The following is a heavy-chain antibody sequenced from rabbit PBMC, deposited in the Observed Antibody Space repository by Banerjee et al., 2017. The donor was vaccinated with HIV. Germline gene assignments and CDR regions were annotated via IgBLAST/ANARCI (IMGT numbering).Heavy chain of an antibody. V-gene: IGHV1S45*01. CDR2: IDPVFGGT. Sequence: QEQLEESGGDLVKPEGSLTLTCTASGFTISSSYWICWVRQAPGKGLEWIGYIDPVFGGTYYASWVNGRFTIANNNAQNTVDLQMNSLTAADTATYFCARDLPISGGYSFDLWGPGTLVTVS. J-gene: IGHJ4*01. CDR1: GFTISSSYW. CDR3: ARDLPISGGYSFDL. D-gene: IGHD1-1*01.